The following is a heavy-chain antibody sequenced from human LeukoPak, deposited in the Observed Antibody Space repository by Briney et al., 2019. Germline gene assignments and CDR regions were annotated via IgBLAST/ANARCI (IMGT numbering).Heavy chain of an antibody. D-gene: IGHD2-15*01. V-gene: IGHV3-64D*06. CDR1: GFTFSTYA. J-gene: IGHJ4*02. Sequence: GGSLRLSCSASGFTFSTYAMHWVRQAPGKGLEYVSVINGSGYRTYYADSVKGRFTISRDNSKNKVCLQMSSLRVEDTAVYYCVLVVASDRYFDYWGQGTLVTVSS. CDR3: VLVVASDRYFDY. CDR2: INGSGYRT.